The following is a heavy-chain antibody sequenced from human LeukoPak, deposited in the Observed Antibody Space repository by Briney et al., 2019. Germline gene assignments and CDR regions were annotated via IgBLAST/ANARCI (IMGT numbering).Heavy chain of an antibody. D-gene: IGHD2-2*02. CDR3: ARETLYTNVRGPFDT. J-gene: IGHJ3*02. V-gene: IGHV1-18*03. CDR1: GYSFTSYG. CDR2: ISGYNGHT. Sequence: ASVKVSGKASGYSFTSYGISWVRQAPGQGLEWMAWISGYNGHTNYARNFQGRVTLTRDTSTTTAYMELRSLRSDDMAVYYCARETLYTNVRGPFDTWGQGTMVIVSS.